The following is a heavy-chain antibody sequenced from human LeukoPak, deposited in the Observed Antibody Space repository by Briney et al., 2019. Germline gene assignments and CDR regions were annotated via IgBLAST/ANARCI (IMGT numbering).Heavy chain of an antibody. Sequence: TVSCKASGGTFSSYAISWVRQAPGQGLEWMGIIYPGDSDTRYSPSFQGQVTISADKSISTAYLQWSSLKASDTAMYYCARRWSDYYGSGTDFDYWGQGTLVTVSS. J-gene: IGHJ4*02. CDR3: ARRWSDYYGSGTDFDY. CDR1: GGTFSSYA. CDR2: IYPGDSDT. V-gene: IGHV5-51*01. D-gene: IGHD3-10*01.